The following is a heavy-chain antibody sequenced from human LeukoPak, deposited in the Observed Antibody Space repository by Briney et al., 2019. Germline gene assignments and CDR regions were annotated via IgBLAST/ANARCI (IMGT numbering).Heavy chain of an antibody. D-gene: IGHD3-10*01. Sequence: SETLSLTCTVSGGSISSGDYYWSWIRQPPGKGLEWIGYIYYSGSTYYNPSLKSRVTISVDTSKNQFSLKLSSMTAADTAVYYCARVNTYYYGSGSPSFDYWGQGTLVTVSS. V-gene: IGHV4-30-4*01. CDR2: IYYSGST. CDR1: GGSISSGDYY. CDR3: ARVNTYYYGSGSPSFDY. J-gene: IGHJ4*02.